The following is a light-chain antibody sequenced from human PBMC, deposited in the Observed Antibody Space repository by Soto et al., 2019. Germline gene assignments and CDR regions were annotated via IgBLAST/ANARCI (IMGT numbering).Light chain of an antibody. Sequence: EILMTQSPATLSVSPGERATLSCRASQSVDSNLAWYQQKPGQAPRLLIYGASTRATGISARFSGSGSGTEFTLTISSLQSEDVAVYYCQQYYSSPFTFGPGTKVDIK. CDR3: QQYYSSPFT. V-gene: IGKV3-15*01. CDR2: GAS. CDR1: QSVDSN. J-gene: IGKJ3*01.